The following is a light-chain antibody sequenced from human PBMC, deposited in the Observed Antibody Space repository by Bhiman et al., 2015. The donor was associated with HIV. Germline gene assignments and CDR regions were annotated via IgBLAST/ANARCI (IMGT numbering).Light chain of an antibody. Sequence: SYEVTQPPSVSVSPGQTASITCSGDKLGDKYTCWYQQKPGQSPLLVIYQDNKRPSGIPERFSGSNSGNTATLTISGTQVIDEADYYCQAWDGRTEVFGTGTKVTVL. CDR2: QDN. J-gene: IGLJ1*01. V-gene: IGLV3-1*01. CDR1: KLGDKY. CDR3: QAWDGRTEV.